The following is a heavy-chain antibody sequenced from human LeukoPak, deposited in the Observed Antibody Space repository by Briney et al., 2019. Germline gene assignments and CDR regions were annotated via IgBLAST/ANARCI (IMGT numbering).Heavy chain of an antibody. CDR3: ARGSTYYDSSGQVPFDY. D-gene: IGHD3-22*01. J-gene: IGHJ4*02. CDR2: INPSGGST. Sequence: ASVKVSCKASGYTFTSYYMHWVRQAPGQGLEWMGIINPSGGSTSYAQKFQGRVTMTRDTSTSTVYMELSSLRSEDTAVYYCARGSTYYDSSGQVPFDYWGQGTLVTVSS. V-gene: IGHV1-46*01. CDR1: GYTFTSYY.